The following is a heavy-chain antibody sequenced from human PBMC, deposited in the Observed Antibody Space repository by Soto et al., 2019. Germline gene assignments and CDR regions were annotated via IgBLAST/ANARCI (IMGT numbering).Heavy chain of an antibody. D-gene: IGHD5-18*01. CDR2: ISAHNGNT. V-gene: IGHV1-18*01. J-gene: IGHJ6*02. Sequence: QVQLVQSGGEVKKPGASVKVSCKASGYTFTSYGISWVRQAPGQGLEWMGWISAHNGNTNYAQKLQGRVTMTTDTSTSTAYMELRSLRSDDTAVYYCARDDDTTMAGTATTYYYYYGMDVWGQGTTVTVSS. CDR3: ARDDDTTMAGTATTYYYYYGMDV. CDR1: GYTFTSYG.